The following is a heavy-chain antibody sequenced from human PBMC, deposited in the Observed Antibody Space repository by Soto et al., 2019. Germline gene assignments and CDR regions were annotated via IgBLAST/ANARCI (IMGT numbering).Heavy chain of an antibody. V-gene: IGHV3-9*01. CDR2: ISWNSGSI. Sequence: PGGSLRLSCAASGFTIDDYAMHWVRQAPGKGLEWVSGISWNSGSIAYADAVKGRFTISRDNAKNSLYLQMNSLRAEDTALYYCAKDTAMVTYYYYGMDVWGQGTTVTVSS. CDR1: GFTIDDYA. D-gene: IGHD5-18*01. J-gene: IGHJ6*02. CDR3: AKDTAMVTYYYYGMDV.